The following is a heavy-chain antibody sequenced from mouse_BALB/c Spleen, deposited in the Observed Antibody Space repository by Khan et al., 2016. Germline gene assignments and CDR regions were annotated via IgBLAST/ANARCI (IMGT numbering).Heavy chain of an antibody. J-gene: IGHJ3*01. CDR3: ARDDQDYDAWFAS. D-gene: IGHD2-4*01. V-gene: IGHV2-9*02. CDR2: IWAGGST. CDR1: GCSLTNSG. Sequence: VQLQESGPGLVAPSQSLSITCTVSGCSLTNSGVHWVRQPPGKGLDWLGVIWAGGSTDYNSALMSRLSITKDTSQNQVFLKMNSLQSDDTAIYYCARDDQDYDAWFASWGQGTLVTVSA.